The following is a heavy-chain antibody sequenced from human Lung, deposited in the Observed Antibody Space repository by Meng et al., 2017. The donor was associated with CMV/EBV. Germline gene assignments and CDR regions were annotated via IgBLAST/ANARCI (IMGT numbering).Heavy chain of an antibody. CDR1: GGSISSSNYY. CDR2: MLSIGST. D-gene: IGHD2-2*01. CDR3: ARDHKFRVGIVVVPAFDI. Sequence: SETLSLXCTVSGGSISSSNYYWGWIRQPPGKGLEWIGRMLSIGSTYYNPSLKSRVTISLDTSKNQFSLKLNSVTAADTAVYFCARDHKFRVGIVVVPAFDIXGQGXMVTVSS. J-gene: IGHJ3*02. V-gene: IGHV4-39*07.